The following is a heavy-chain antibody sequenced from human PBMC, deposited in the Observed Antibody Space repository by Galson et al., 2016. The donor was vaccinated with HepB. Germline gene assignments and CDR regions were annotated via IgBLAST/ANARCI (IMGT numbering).Heavy chain of an antibody. Sequence: SLRLSCAASGLAFNSYAVHWVRQAPGKGLEWVAIISYDGTTQHYAGSVRGRFTVSRDNSKNTVYMQMNSLRPEDAAVYYCARGDGPGSFLIDDWGQGTPVTVSS. V-gene: IGHV3-30-3*01. J-gene: IGHJ4*02. D-gene: IGHD3-10*01. CDR2: ISYDGTTQ. CDR3: ARGDGPGSFLIDD. CDR1: GLAFNSYA.